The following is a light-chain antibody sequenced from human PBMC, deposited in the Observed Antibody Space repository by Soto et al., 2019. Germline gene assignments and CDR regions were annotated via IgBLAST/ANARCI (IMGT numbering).Light chain of an antibody. J-gene: IGKJ2*01. V-gene: IGKV3-20*01. CDR1: QSVSSSY. CDR2: GAS. Sequence: EIVLTQSPGTLSLSPGERATLSCRASQSVSSSYLAWYQQKPGQAPRLLIYGASSRATGIPDRFSGSGSGTDFTLTISRLESEDFAVYYCQQYGSLYTFDQATKLEIK. CDR3: QQYGSLYT.